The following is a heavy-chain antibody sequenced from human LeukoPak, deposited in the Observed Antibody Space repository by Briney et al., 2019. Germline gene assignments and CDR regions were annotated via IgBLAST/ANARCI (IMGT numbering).Heavy chain of an antibody. CDR1: GLTFSSYG. CDR3: AKDAYYYGSGSYLGYFDY. J-gene: IGHJ4*02. D-gene: IGHD3-10*01. CDR2: IRYDGSNK. V-gene: IGHV3-30*02. Sequence: GGSLRLSCAASGLTFSSYGMHWVRQAPGKGLEWVAFIRYDGSNKYYADSVKGRFTISRDNSKNTLYLQMNSLRAEDTAVYYCAKDAYYYGSGSYLGYFDYWGQGTLVTVSS.